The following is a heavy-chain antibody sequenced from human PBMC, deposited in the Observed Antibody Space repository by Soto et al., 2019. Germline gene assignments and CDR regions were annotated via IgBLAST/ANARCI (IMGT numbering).Heavy chain of an antibody. D-gene: IGHD3-3*01. CDR1: GGSFTGYY. CDR2: INHSGST. V-gene: IGHV4-34*01. CDR3: VIDHSAQEWLSPGILSVIDV. J-gene: IGHJ6*02. Sequence: SETLSLTCAVYGGSFTGYYWSWIRQPPGKGLEWIGEINHSGSTIYNPSLKSRVTISIATSKNQFSLKLNSVTAADTAVDYRVIDHSAQEWLSPGILSVIDVLGQGTTVTVSS.